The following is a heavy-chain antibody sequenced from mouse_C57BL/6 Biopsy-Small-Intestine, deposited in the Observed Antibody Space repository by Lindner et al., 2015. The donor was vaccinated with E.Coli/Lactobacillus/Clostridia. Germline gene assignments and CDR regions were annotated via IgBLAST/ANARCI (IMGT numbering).Heavy chain of an antibody. CDR1: GYAFSSSW. Sequence: VQLQESGPELVKPGASVKISCKASGYAFSSSWMNWVKQRPGKGLEWIGRIYPGDGDTNYNGKFKGKATLTADKSSSTAYMQLSSLTSEDSAVYFCASYSNYDCWGQGTTLTVSS. D-gene: IGHD2-5*01. J-gene: IGHJ2*01. CDR3: ASYSNYDC. CDR2: IYPGDGDT. V-gene: IGHV1-82*01.